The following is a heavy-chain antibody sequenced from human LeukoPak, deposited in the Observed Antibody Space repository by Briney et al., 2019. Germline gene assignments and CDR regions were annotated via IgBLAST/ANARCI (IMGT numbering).Heavy chain of an antibody. CDR1: GFTFSSYA. D-gene: IGHD3-10*01. Sequence: GGSLRLSCAASGFTFSSYAMSWVRQAPGKGLEWVSAISGSGGSTYYADSVKGRFTISRDNSKNTLYLQMNSLRAVDTAVYYCAKDYGSGSYYLSWFDPWGQGTLVTVSS. J-gene: IGHJ5*02. V-gene: IGHV3-23*01. CDR3: AKDYGSGSYYLSWFDP. CDR2: ISGSGGST.